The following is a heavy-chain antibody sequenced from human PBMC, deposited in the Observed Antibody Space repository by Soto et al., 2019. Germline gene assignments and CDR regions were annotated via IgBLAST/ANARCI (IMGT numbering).Heavy chain of an antibody. Sequence: QVQLEESGGGVVQPGRSLRLSCEASGFTFNTYSMHWVRQPPGKGLEWLAAIWYDGTQKYYADSVKGRFIISRDNSKKTLYLEMNSLRAEDTDVDYWARAGGTTVTGLWHFDSWGQGTLVTVSS. J-gene: IGHJ4*02. V-gene: IGHV3-33*01. CDR2: IWYDGTQK. D-gene: IGHD4-17*01. CDR3: ARAGGTTVTGLWHFDS. CDR1: GFTFNTYS.